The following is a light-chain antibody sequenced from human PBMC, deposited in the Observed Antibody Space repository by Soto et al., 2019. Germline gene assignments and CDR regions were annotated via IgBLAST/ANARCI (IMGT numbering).Light chain of an antibody. CDR3: QQYNSWPYT. Sequence: EIVMTQSPATLSVSPGERATLSCRASRSISSNLAWYQQKSGQAPRLLIYGASTRATGIPARFSGSGSGTEFTLTISSLQSEDFAVYCCQQYNSWPYTFGQGTKLEIK. J-gene: IGKJ2*01. V-gene: IGKV3-15*01. CDR2: GAS. CDR1: RSISSN.